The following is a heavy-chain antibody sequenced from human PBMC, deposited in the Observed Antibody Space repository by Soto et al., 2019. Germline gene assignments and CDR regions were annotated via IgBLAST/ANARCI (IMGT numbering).Heavy chain of an antibody. V-gene: IGHV4-34*01. CDR2: INHSGST. CDR3: ARGGKWLVYYYYYGMDV. D-gene: IGHD6-19*01. CDR1: GGSFNGYY. Sequence: SETLSLTCAVYGGSFNGYYWSWIRQPPGKGLEWIGEINHSGSTNYNPSLKSRVTISVDTSKNQFSLKLSSVTAADTAVYYCARGGKWLVYYYYYGMDVWGQGTTVTVSS. J-gene: IGHJ6*02.